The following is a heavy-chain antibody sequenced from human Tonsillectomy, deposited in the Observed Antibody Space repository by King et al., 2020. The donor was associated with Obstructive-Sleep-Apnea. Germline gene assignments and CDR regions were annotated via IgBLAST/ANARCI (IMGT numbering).Heavy chain of an antibody. J-gene: IGHJ3*02. V-gene: IGHV3-7*03. CDR3: ARGYYYDSSGYWDAFDI. CDR2: IKQDGSEK. Sequence: VQLVESGGGLVQPGGSLRLSCAASGFTFSSYWMSWVRQAPGKGLDGVANIKQDGSEKYYVDSVKGRFTISRDNAKNSLYLQMNSLRAEDTAVYYCARGYYYDSSGYWDAFDIWGQGTMVTVSS. D-gene: IGHD3-22*01. CDR1: GFTFSSYW.